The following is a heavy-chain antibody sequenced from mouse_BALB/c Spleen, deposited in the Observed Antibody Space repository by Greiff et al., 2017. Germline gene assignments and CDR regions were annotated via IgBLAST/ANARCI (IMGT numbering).Heavy chain of an antibody. CDR1: GFSLPSYG. J-gene: IGHJ2*01. CDR3: AEQYNGSSCYIDY. Sequence: QVHLQQSGPGLVPPSQSLSITCTVSGFSLPSYGVRWVRQPPGKGLEWLGVIWGDGSTNYHSALISRLSISKDDSKSQVFLKLNSLQTDDTAKYCCAEQYNGSSCYIDYWGQGTTLTVSS. D-gene: IGHD1-1*01. CDR2: IWGDGST. V-gene: IGHV2-3*01.